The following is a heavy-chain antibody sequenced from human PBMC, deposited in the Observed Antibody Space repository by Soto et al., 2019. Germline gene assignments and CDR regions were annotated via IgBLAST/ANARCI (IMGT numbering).Heavy chain of an antibody. Sequence: QVQLVQSGDEVRKPGSSVKVSCKASGYIFVNYGIAWVRQDPGQGLEWMGWITPHSGNTHYASKVQGRLTMTTDPSTSTAYMDLGSLTSDDTAVYYCAMVDNYVTPTPQDVWGQGTTVTVSS. CDR2: ITPHSGNT. CDR1: GYIFVNYG. D-gene: IGHD3-16*01. CDR3: AMVDNYVTPTPQDV. V-gene: IGHV1-18*01. J-gene: IGHJ6*02.